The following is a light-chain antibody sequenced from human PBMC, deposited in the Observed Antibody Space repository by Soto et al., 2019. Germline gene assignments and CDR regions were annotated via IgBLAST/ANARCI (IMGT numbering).Light chain of an antibody. V-gene: IGKV1-5*03. CDR3: QQYNSSPRT. Sequence: DIQMTQSPSTLSASVGDRVTITCRASQSISSWLAWYQQKPGKAPKLLIYKASSLESGVPSRFSGSGSGTEFTRTISSLQPDDFATYYCQQYNSSPRTFGQGTKVEIK. J-gene: IGKJ1*01. CDR2: KAS. CDR1: QSISSW.